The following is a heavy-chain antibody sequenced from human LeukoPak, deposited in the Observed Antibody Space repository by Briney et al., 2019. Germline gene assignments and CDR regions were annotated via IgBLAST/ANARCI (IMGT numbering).Heavy chain of an antibody. CDR2: ISSSSSYI. D-gene: IGHD3-3*01. CDR1: GFTFSSYS. CDR3: ARASVRFLEWLLYHFDY. J-gene: IGHJ4*02. V-gene: IGHV3-21*01. Sequence: GGSLRLSCAASGFTFSSYSMNWVRQAPGKGLEWVSSISSSSSYIYYADSVKGRFTISRHNAKNSLYLQMNSLRAEDTAVYYCARASVRFLEWLLYHFDYWGQGTLVTVSS.